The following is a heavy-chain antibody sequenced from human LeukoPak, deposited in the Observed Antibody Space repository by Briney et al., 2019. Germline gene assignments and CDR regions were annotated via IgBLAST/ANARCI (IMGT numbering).Heavy chain of an antibody. Sequence: PGGSLRLSCAASGFTLSSYWLHWVRQAPGKGLVWVSRIDSDGSSTSYADSVKGRFTISRDNAKNTLYLQMNSLRAEDTAVYYCARPPLGVAGIVNLWGQGTLAAVSS. CDR2: IDSDGSST. J-gene: IGHJ5*02. V-gene: IGHV3-74*01. D-gene: IGHD6-19*01. CDR3: ARPPLGVAGIVNL. CDR1: GFTLSSYW.